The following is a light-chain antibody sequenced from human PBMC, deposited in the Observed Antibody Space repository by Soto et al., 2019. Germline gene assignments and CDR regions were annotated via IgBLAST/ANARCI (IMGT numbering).Light chain of an antibody. CDR1: RLFLHSDGKTY. J-gene: IGKJ3*01. V-gene: IGKV2D-29*01. CDR3: MQSIQLHRA. Sequence: DIVITQTPLSRAVTTGGPASIACRVNRLFLHSDGKTYLYWYLQKPGQPPQLLIYEVSNRFSGVPDRFSGSGSGTDFTLKISRVEAEDVGVYYCMQSIQLHRAFGPGTKVD. CDR2: EVS.